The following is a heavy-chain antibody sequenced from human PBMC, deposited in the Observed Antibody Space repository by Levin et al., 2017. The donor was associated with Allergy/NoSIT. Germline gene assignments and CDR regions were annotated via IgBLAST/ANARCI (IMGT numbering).Heavy chain of an antibody. CDR1: GGSISTYH. CDR3: ARDRAIVTTNAIYYYGIGV. J-gene: IGHJ6*02. Sequence: SETLSLTCTVSGGSISTYHWSWIRQPPGKGLEWIGYIYDSSGSTNYNPSLKSRVTISVDTSKNQFSLKLSSVTAADTAVYSCARDRAIVTTNAIYYYGIGVWGQGTTVTVSS. D-gene: IGHD5-12*01. V-gene: IGHV4-59*01. CDR2: IYDSSGST.